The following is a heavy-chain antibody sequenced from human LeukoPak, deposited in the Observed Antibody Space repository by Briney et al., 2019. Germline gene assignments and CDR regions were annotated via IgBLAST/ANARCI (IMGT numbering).Heavy chain of an antibody. V-gene: IGHV2-5*02. CDR2: IYWDDDK. Sequence: SGPTLVKPPQTLTLTCTFSGFSLSTSGVGVGWIRQPPGKALEWLALIYWDDDKRYSPSLKSRLTITKDTSKNQVVLTMTNMDPVDTATYYCAHSYGSGSPRSYYFDYWGQGTLVTVSS. J-gene: IGHJ4*02. CDR3: AHSYGSGSPRSYYFDY. CDR1: GFSLSTSGVG. D-gene: IGHD3-10*01.